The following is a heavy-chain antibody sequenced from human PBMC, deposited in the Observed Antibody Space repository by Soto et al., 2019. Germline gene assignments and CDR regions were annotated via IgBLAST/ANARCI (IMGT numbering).Heavy chain of an antibody. D-gene: IGHD3-10*01. Sequence: QVQLQESGLGLVKPSQTLSLTCTVSGDSIKRDDYYWSWIRQPRGKGLEWIGYILYSGTPYYNPSLKSRLIISLDSAKNQFSLYLTSVTAADTAVYYCARDGGPLYYGMDFWGQGTTVTVSS. J-gene: IGHJ6*02. CDR3: ARDGGPLYYGMDF. V-gene: IGHV4-30-4*01. CDR1: GDSIKRDDYY. CDR2: ILYSGTP.